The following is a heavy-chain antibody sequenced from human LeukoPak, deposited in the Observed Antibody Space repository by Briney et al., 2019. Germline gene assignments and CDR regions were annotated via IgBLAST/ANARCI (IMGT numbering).Heavy chain of an antibody. Sequence: PGGSLRLSCAASGFTFTNAWMTWVRQAPGKGLEWVAVISYDGSNKYYADSVKGRFTIPRDNSKNTLYLQMNSLRAEDTAVYYCAREKDIVVVPAAPGAFDYWGQGTLVTVSS. CDR1: GFTFTNAW. CDR2: ISYDGSNK. CDR3: AREKDIVVVPAAPGAFDY. J-gene: IGHJ4*02. D-gene: IGHD2-2*01. V-gene: IGHV3-30-3*01.